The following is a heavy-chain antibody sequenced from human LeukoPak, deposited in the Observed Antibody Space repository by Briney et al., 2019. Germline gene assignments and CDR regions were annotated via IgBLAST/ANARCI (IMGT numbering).Heavy chain of an antibody. CDR2: ISYDGSNK. CDR3: AKDFVSSSWSFDY. CDR1: GFTFSSYG. J-gene: IGHJ4*02. Sequence: GGSLRLSCAASGFTFSSYGMHWVRQAPGKGLEWVAVISYDGSNKYYADSVKGRFTISRDNSKNTLYLKMNSLRAEDTAVYYCAKDFVSSSWSFDYWGQGTLVTVSS. D-gene: IGHD6-13*01. V-gene: IGHV3-30*18.